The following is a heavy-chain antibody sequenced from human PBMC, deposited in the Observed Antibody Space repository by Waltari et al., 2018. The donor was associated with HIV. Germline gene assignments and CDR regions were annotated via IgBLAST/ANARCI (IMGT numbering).Heavy chain of an antibody. CDR1: GYPLTELS. J-gene: IGHJ4*02. CDR3: ATGTAYYYDSSGYPFDY. D-gene: IGHD3-22*01. V-gene: IGHV1-24*01. CDR2: FDPEDGET. Sequence: QVQMVQSGAEVKKPGASVKVSCKVSGYPLTELSLHWVRQAPGKGLEGMGGFDPEDGETIYAQKFQGRVTMTEDTSTDTAYMELSSLRSEDTAVYYCATGTAYYYDSSGYPFDYWGQGTLVTVSS.